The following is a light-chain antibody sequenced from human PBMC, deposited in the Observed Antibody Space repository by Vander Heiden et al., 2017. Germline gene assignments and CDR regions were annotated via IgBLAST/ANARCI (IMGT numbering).Light chain of an antibody. CDR3: EYYAEGKT. V-gene: IGKV1-33*01. CDR1: QDISKH. CDR2: LDA. J-gene: IGKJ4*01. Sequence: DIHLTQSPSSLSASVGDRVTITCQASQDISKHLNWFQPKPGIAPNLLIYLDAKRANGVPQRFSCSTSGTDFTLTRSSPQTEDIAIYSSEYYAEGKTFGGGTKLEIK.